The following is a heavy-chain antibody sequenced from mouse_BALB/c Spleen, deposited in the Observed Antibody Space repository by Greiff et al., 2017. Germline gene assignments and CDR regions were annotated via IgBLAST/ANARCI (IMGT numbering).Heavy chain of an antibody. CDR2: IDPSDSET. D-gene: IGHD1-1*01. CDR1: GYTFTSYW. CDR3: ARGDYGSSYGFDY. Sequence: QVQLQQPGAELVKPGAPVKLSCKASGYTFTSYWMNWVKQRPGRGLEWIGRIDPSDSETHYNQKFKDKATLTVDKSSSTAYIQLSSLTSEDSAVYYCARGDYGSSYGFDYWGQGTTLTGSS. V-gene: IGHV1-69*02. J-gene: IGHJ2*01.